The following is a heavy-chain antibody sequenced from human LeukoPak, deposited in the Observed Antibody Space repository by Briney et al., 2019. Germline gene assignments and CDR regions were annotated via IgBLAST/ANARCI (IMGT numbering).Heavy chain of an antibody. CDR2: INHSGST. CDR3: ARGYSSSWYFNWFDP. D-gene: IGHD6-13*01. CDR1: GGSFSGYY. Sequence: SETLSLTCAVYGGSFSGYYWSWIRQPPGKGLEWIGEINHSGSTNYNLSLKSRVTISVDTSKNQFSLKLSSVTAADTAVYYCARGYSSSWYFNWFDPWGQGTLVTVSS. J-gene: IGHJ5*02. V-gene: IGHV4-34*01.